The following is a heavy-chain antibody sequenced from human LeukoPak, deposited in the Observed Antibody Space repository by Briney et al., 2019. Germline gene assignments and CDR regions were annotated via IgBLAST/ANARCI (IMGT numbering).Heavy chain of an antibody. V-gene: IGHV3-23*01. CDR2: ISGSGGST. D-gene: IGHD2-2*01. CDR3: AKGGVDIVVVPAASIYYGMDV. Sequence: PGGSLRLSCAASGFTFSSYSMNWVRQAPGKGLEWVSAISGSGGSTYYADSVKGRFTISRDNSKNTLYLQMNSLRAEDTAVYYCAKGGVDIVVVPAASIYYGMDVWGQGTTVTVSS. CDR1: GFTFSSYS. J-gene: IGHJ6*02.